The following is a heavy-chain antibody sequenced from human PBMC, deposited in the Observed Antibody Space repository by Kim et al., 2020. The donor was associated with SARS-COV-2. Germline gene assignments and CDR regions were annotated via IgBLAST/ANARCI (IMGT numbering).Heavy chain of an antibody. J-gene: IGHJ4*02. CDR2: IYYSGST. V-gene: IGHV4-59*01. CDR1: GGSISSYY. Sequence: SETLSLTCTVSGGSISSYYWSWIRQPPGKGLEWIGYIYYSGSTNYNPSLKSRVTISVDTSKNQFSLTLSSVTAADTAVYYCASFGSGYYHFDYWGQGTLVTVSS. CDR3: ASFGSGYYHFDY. D-gene: IGHD3-22*01.